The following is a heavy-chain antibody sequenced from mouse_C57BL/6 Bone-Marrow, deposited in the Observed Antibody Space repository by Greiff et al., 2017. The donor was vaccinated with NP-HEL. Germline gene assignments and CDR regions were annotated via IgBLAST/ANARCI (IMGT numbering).Heavy chain of an antibody. CDR1: GYTFTSYW. Sequence: QVQLQQPGAELVKPGASVKLSCKASGYTFTSYWMQWVKQRPGQGLEWIGEIDPSDSYTNYNQKFKGKATLTVDTSSSTAYMQLSSLTSEDSAVYYCARRGKFYFPDWGQGTTLTVSS. CDR3: ARRGKFYFPD. CDR2: IDPSDSYT. J-gene: IGHJ2*01. D-gene: IGHD2-1*01. V-gene: IGHV1-50*01.